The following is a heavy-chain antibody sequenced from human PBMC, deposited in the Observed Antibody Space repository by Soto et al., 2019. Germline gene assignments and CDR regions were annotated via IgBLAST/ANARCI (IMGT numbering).Heavy chain of an antibody. J-gene: IGHJ4*02. CDR2: IYYSGST. CDR1: GGSISSYY. D-gene: IGHD3-10*01. CDR3: ARQDYYRKVDY. Sequence: SETLSLTCTVSGGSISSYYWSWIRQPPGKGLEWIGYIYYSGSTNYNPSLKSRVTISVDTSKNQFSLKLSSVTAADTAVYYCARQDYYRKVDYWGQGTLVTVSS. V-gene: IGHV4-59*08.